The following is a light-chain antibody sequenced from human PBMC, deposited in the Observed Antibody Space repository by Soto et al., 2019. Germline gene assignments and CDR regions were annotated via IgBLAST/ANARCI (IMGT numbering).Light chain of an antibody. Sequence: QSVLTQPPSVSGAPGQRVTISCTGSSSNIGAGYDVHWYQRLPGTAPKLLIHGNSKRPSGVPDRFSGSKSGTAASLAITGLQTEHEADYYCQSYDSRLRGLVFGPGTAVTV. V-gene: IGLV1-40*01. CDR1: SSNIGAGYD. CDR2: GNS. J-gene: IGLJ1*01. CDR3: QSYDSRLRGLV.